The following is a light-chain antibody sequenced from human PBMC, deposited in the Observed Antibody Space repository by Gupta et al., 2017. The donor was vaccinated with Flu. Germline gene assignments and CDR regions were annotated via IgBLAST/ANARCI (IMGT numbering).Light chain of an antibody. Sequence: QSALTQPASVSGSPGQSITISCPGTSSDVGGYNYVSWYQQHPGKAPKLMIYEVSNRPSGVSNRFSGSKSGNTASLTISGLQAEDEADYYCSSYTSSSGYVFGTGTKVTVL. CDR3: SSYTSSSGYV. CDR1: SSDVGGYNY. CDR2: EVS. V-gene: IGLV2-14*01. J-gene: IGLJ1*01.